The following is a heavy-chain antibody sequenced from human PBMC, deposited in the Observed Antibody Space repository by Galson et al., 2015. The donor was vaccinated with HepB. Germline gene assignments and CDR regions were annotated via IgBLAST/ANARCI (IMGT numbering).Heavy chain of an antibody. V-gene: IGHV3-30-3*01. Sequence: SLRLSCAASGFTFRLYPMHWVRQAPGKGLEWVAVLSYDGNKKYYADSVKGRLTISRDNSKNTLYLQVSSLRGEDSAVYYCARDHDYGAKTYYYYYMDAWGKGTTVIVFS. J-gene: IGHJ6*03. CDR2: LSYDGNKK. CDR3: ARDHDYGAKTYYYYYMDA. CDR1: GFTFRLYP. D-gene: IGHD4-17*01.